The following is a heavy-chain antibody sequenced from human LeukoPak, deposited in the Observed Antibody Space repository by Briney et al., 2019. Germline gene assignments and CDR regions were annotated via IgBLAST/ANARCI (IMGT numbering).Heavy chain of an antibody. V-gene: IGHV3-23*01. CDR2: ITGSGGST. J-gene: IGHJ4*02. Sequence: GGSLRLSCAASGFTFSSYGGSWVRQAPGKGLEWVSAITGSGGSTYYADSVKGRFTSSRDTSKNTLYLPMNSLRAQDTAVYYCAKAPGELWHFDYWGQGTLVTVSS. CDR1: GFTFSSYG. CDR3: AKAPGELWHFDY. D-gene: IGHD1-26*01.